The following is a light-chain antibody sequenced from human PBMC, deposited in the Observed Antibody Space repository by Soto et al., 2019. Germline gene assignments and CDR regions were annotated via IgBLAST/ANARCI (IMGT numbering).Light chain of an antibody. Sequence: EIVMTQSPGTLSLSPGERATLSCRASQSVSSNFLAWYQQRPGQAPRILMDGASSRAAGIPDRFSGSGSGTDFTLTISRLEPEYFAVYYCHYYGRPVIFTFGPRTTVHI. V-gene: IGKV3-20*01. CDR3: HYYGRPVIFT. J-gene: IGKJ3*01. CDR2: GAS. CDR1: QSVSSNF.